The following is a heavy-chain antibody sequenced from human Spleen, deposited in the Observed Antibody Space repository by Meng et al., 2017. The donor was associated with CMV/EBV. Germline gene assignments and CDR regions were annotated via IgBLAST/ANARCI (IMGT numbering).Heavy chain of an antibody. D-gene: IGHD1-26*01. CDR3: ARCKVGAFGLRGILDY. Sequence: FTFGNYGMHWVRQAPGKGLEWVAKISFDGSTQNYAEPVKGRFTISRDNSKSTVSLLMNSLRSEDTAVYYCARCKVGAFGLRGILDYWGQGTLVTVSS. CDR2: ISFDGSTQ. J-gene: IGHJ4*02. CDR1: FTFGNYG. V-gene: IGHV3-30*03.